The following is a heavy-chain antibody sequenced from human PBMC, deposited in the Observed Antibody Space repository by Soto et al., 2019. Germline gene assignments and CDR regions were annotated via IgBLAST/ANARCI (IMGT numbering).Heavy chain of an antibody. CDR2: ISSSSSYI. D-gene: IGHD2-2*01. CDR1: GGPFSSYS. CDR3: ARDKAFGDIVLVPAAT. Sequence: GGSLRHSCAASGGPFSSYSMNWVRQATGKGLEWVSSISSSSSYIYYADSVKGRFTISRDNAKNSLYLQMNSLRAEDTAVYYCARDKAFGDIVLVPAATLGQGTLVTVSS. V-gene: IGHV3-21*01. J-gene: IGHJ5*02.